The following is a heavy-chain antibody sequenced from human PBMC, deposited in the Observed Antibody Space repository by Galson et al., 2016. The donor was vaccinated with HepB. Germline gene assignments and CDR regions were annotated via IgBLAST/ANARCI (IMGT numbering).Heavy chain of an antibody. D-gene: IGHD3-16*02. Sequence: SLRLSCAASEFTFSNYDMTWARHAPGKGLEWVSSISASGDDTYYADSVKGRFTISRDNSKNILYLQVNSLRAEDTAIYYCAKYRKGYHYCGMDVWSQGTTVTVSS. CDR1: EFTFSNYD. CDR2: ISASGDDT. V-gene: IGHV3-23*01. J-gene: IGHJ6*02. CDR3: AKYRKGYHYCGMDV.